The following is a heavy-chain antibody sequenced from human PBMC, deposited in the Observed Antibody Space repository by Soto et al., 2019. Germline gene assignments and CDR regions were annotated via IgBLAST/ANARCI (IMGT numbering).Heavy chain of an antibody. V-gene: IGHV3-23*01. CDR1: GFTFSSYA. CDR3: AKPLYYYGSGSPLDY. CDR2: ISGSGGST. Sequence: GGSLRLSCAASGFTFSSYAISWVRQPPGKGLEWVSAISGSGGSTYYADSVKGRFTISRDNSKNTLYLQMNSLRAEDTAVYYCAKPLYYYGSGSPLDYWGQGTLVSVSS. J-gene: IGHJ4*02. D-gene: IGHD3-10*01.